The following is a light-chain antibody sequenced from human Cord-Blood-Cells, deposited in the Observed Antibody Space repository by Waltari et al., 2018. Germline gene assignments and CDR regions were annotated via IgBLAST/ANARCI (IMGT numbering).Light chain of an antibody. V-gene: IGKV4-1*01. J-gene: IGKJ4*01. CDR3: QQYDSTPT. CDR1: QNDVYSSNNQNY. Sequence: VMTQSPASLAVSLGERAPNNCKSSQNDVYSSNNQNYLAWDQQKPGQPPKLLMYWASTRESGVPDRYSGSGSGTDVTRTISSLQAEDGAVYYCQQYDSTPTFGGGTKVEIK. CDR2: WAS.